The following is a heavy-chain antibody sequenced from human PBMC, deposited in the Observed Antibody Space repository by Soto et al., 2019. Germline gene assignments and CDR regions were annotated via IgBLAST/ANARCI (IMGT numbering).Heavy chain of an antibody. CDR2: ISYDGSNK. Sequence: PGGSLRLSCAASGFTFSSYAMHWVRQAPGKGLEWVAVISYDGSNKYYADSVKGRFTISRDNSKNTLYLQMNSLRAEDTAVYYCARYGGSGSYYYGMDVWGQGTTVTVSS. D-gene: IGHD3-10*01. CDR3: ARYGGSGSYYYGMDV. V-gene: IGHV3-30-3*01. CDR1: GFTFSSYA. J-gene: IGHJ6*02.